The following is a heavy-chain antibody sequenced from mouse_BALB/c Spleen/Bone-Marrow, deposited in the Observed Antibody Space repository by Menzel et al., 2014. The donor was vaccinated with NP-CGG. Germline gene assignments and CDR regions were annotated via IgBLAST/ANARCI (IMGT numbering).Heavy chain of an antibody. CDR1: GFSLTFYG. D-gene: IGHD2-4*01. V-gene: IGHV2-2*02. Sequence: VHLVESGPGLVQPSQSLSITCTVSGFSLTFYGIHWVRQSPGKGLEWLGVIWSGGSTDYNAAFISRLSISKDNSKSQVFFKMNSLQANDTAIYYCARNVIKRGAMDYWGQGTSVTVSS. CDR2: IWSGGST. J-gene: IGHJ4*01. CDR3: ARNVIKRGAMDY.